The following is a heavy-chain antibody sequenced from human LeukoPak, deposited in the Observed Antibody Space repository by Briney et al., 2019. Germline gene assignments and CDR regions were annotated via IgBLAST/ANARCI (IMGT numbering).Heavy chain of an antibody. CDR2: MNPNSGNT. CDR1: GYTFTSYG. V-gene: IGHV1-8*03. J-gene: IGHJ5*02. CDR3: ARGPPRTTVTMVGWFDP. D-gene: IGHD4-17*01. Sequence: ASVKVSCKASGYTFTSYGISWVRQAPGQGLEWMGWMNPNSGNTGYAQKFQGRVTITRNTSISTAYMELSSLRSEDTAVYYCARGPPRTTVTMVGWFDPWGQGTLVTVSS.